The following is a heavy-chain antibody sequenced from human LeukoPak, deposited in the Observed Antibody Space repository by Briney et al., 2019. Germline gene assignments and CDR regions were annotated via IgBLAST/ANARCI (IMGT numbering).Heavy chain of an antibody. CDR2: LNQGGSET. CDR1: GFTFSDYW. J-gene: IGHJ3*01. CDR3: ARPTVTTGVDAFDF. Sequence: PGGSLRLSCAASGFTFSDYWMTWVRQAPGKGLEWVANLNQGGSETYYVGSVKGRFTISRDNAKNSLYLQMSSLRAEDTAVYYCARPTVTTGVDAFDFWGQGTMVTVSS. D-gene: IGHD4-17*01. V-gene: IGHV3-7*01.